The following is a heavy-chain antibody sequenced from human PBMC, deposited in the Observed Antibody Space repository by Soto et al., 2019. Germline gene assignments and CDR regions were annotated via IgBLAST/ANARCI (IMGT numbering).Heavy chain of an antibody. J-gene: IGHJ4*02. CDR3: ARAREYSSSPEGYFDY. CDR1: GGTFSSYA. Sequence: SVKVSCKASGGTFSSYAISWVRQAPGQGLEWMGGIIPIFGTANYAQKFQGRVTITADESTSTAYMELSSLRSGDTAVYYCARAREYSSSPEGYFDYWGQGTLVTVSS. CDR2: IIPIFGTA. V-gene: IGHV1-69*13. D-gene: IGHD6-6*01.